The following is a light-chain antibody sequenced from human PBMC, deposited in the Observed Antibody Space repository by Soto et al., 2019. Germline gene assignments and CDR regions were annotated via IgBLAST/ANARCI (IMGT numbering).Light chain of an antibody. CDR3: QQYGTAPLT. J-gene: IGKJ4*01. CDR1: QSVSSNY. CDR2: GAS. V-gene: IGKV3-20*01. Sequence: EIVLTQSPGTLSLSPGEIATLSCRSIQSVSSNYLAWYQQEPGQAPRLLIYGASSRATGIPDRFSGSGSGTDFPLTISRLEPEDSEVYYCQQYGTAPLTFGGGTKVDIK.